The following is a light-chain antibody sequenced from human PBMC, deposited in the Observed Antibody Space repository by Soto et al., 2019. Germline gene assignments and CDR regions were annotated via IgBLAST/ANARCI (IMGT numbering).Light chain of an antibody. J-gene: IGKJ1*01. CDR2: TAS. Sequence: DIQMTQSHSTLSGSVGDRVIITFRASQSIGSWLAWYQQQPGKVPKLLIYTASTLQSGVPSRFSGSGSGAEFTLTISSLHPEDFATYYCQQYNTYPWTFGQGTKVDIK. CDR3: QQYNTYPWT. CDR1: QSIGSW. V-gene: IGKV1-5*03.